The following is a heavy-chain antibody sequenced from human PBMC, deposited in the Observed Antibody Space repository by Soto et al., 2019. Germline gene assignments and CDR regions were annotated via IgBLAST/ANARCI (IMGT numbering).Heavy chain of an antibody. Sequence: GGSLRLSCAASGFTFSSYGMHWVRQAPGKGLEWVAVISYDGSNKYYADSVKGRFTISRDNSKNTLYLQMNSLRAEDTAVYYCDKDSLNLGYCSSTSCYTSWFDPWGQGTLVTVSS. D-gene: IGHD2-2*02. CDR2: ISYDGSNK. CDR1: GFTFSSYG. V-gene: IGHV3-30*18. CDR3: DKDSLNLGYCSSTSCYTSWFDP. J-gene: IGHJ5*02.